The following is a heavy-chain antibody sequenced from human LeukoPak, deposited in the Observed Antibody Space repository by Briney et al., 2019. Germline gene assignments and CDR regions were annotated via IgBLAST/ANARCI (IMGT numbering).Heavy chain of an antibody. CDR2: IKQDGSEK. V-gene: IGHV3-7*04. D-gene: IGHD3-22*01. J-gene: IGHJ4*02. CDR1: GFTFSRYW. CDR3: ARVFWGSSGYYFEY. Sequence: GGSLRLSCAASGFTFSRYWMSWVRQAPGRGLEWVANIKQDGSEKYYVDSVKGRFTISRDNAKNSLYLQMNSLRVEDTAVYYCARVFWGSSGYYFEYWGQGTLVTVSS.